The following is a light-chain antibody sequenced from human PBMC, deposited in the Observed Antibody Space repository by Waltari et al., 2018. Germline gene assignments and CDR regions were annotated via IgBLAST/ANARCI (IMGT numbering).Light chain of an antibody. CDR1: QGISNH. V-gene: IGKV1-16*02. J-gene: IGKJ3*01. CDR3: QQYTDYPFT. CDR2: GAS. Sequence: DIQMTQSPSSLSASVGDRVTITCRASQGISNHLAWFQQKPGKAPKSLIYGASSLQSGVSSKLSGSGSGTDFTLTINSLQSEDFATYYCQQYTDYPFTFGPGTKVDIK.